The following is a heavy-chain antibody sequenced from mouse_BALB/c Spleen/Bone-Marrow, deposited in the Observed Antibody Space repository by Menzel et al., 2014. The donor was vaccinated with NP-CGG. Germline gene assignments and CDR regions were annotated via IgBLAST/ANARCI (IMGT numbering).Heavy chain of an antibody. V-gene: IGHV5-6*01. Sequence: EVQVVESGGDLVKSGGSLKLSCAASGFTFSTYGMSWVRQTPDKRLEWVAAISNGGIYTYYPDTVKGRFTISRDNAKNTLYLQMSSLKSGDTAMYYCVRPYDYGTWFADGGQGTLVTVSA. CDR3: VRPYDYGTWFAD. CDR1: GFTFSTYG. CDR2: ISNGGIYT. J-gene: IGHJ3*01. D-gene: IGHD2-4*01.